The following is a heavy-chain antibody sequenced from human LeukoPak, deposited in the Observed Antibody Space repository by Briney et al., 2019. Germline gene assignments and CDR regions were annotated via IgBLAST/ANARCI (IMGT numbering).Heavy chain of an antibody. V-gene: IGHV4-34*01. CDR1: GGSFSGYY. Sequence: PSETLSLTCAVYGGSFSGYYWSWIRQPPGKWLEWIGEINHSGSTNYNPSLKSRVTISVDTSKNQFSLELSSVTAADTAVYYCARGLTVIQRLGSDYWGQGTLVTVSS. D-gene: IGHD7-27*01. J-gene: IGHJ4*02. CDR3: ARGLTVIQRLGSDY. CDR2: INHSGST.